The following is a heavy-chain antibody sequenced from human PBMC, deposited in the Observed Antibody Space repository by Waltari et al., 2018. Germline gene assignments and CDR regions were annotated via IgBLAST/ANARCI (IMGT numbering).Heavy chain of an antibody. V-gene: IGHV4-30-2*01. CDR1: GGSIRSGGYS. CDR3: ARGDFYDSSGYFTD. Sequence: HLQLQESGSGLVKPSQTLSPTCAVSGGSIRSGGYSWSWIRQPPGKGLEWIGYIYHSGGTYYNPSLKSRVTISVDRSKNQFSLKLSSVTAADTAVYYCARGDFYDSSGYFTDWGQGTLVTVSS. D-gene: IGHD3-22*01. J-gene: IGHJ4*02. CDR2: IYHSGGT.